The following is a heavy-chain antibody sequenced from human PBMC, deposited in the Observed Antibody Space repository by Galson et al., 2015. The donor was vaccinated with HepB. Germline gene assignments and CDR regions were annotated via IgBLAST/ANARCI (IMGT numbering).Heavy chain of an antibody. CDR2: IYYGGTT. CDR1: GDSISTSLYY. V-gene: IGHV4-39*01. CDR3: ARPLVLNGRFYPGVGPFHI. Sequence: TLSLTCTVSGDSISTSLYYWGWIRQGPGQDLEWIGSIYYGGTTYYSPSFRSRAAMSADTPKNQLSLTLTSVTAADPAVYYCARPLVLNGRFYPGVGPFHIWGQGTMVTVS. J-gene: IGHJ3*02. D-gene: IGHD1-26*01.